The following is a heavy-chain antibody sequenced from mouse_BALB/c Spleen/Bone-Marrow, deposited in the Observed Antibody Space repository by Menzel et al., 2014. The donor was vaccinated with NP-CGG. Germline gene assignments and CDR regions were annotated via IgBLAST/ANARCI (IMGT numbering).Heavy chain of an antibody. CDR1: GFNIKDTF. Sequence: EVKLMESGAEPVKPGASVKLSCTGSGFNIKDTFMHWVKQRPEQGLEWIGRIDPANGNTKYDPKFQGKATITADTSSNTAYLHLTSLTSEDTAVYYCTRGEGYWGQGTTLAVSS. V-gene: IGHV14-3*02. J-gene: IGHJ2*01. CDR3: TRGEGY. CDR2: IDPANGNT.